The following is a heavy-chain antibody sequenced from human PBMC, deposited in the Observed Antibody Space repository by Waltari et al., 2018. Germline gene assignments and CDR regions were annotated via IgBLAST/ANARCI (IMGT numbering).Heavy chain of an antibody. D-gene: IGHD1-26*01. CDR2: INHSGST. CDR3: ARARRLSGSYLYYFDY. Sequence: QVQLQQWGAGLLKPSETLSLTCAVYGGSFSGYYWSWLRLPPGKGMQWLGEINHSGSTNYNPSLKSRVTISVDTSKNQFSLKLSSVTAADTAVYYCARARRLSGSYLYYFDYWGQGTLVTVSS. CDR1: GGSFSGYY. V-gene: IGHV4-34*01. J-gene: IGHJ4*02.